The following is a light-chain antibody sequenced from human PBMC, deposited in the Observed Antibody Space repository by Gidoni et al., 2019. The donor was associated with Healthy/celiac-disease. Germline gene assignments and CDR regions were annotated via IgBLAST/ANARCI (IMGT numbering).Light chain of an antibody. CDR1: SSDVGGYNL. CDR2: EGS. Sequence: QSALTQLASVSGSPGQSITIPCTGTSSDVGGYNLVSWYQQHPGKAPNLMIYEGSKRPSGVSNRFSGSKSGNTASLTISGLQAEDEADYYCCSYAGSSTVVFGGGTKLTGL. CDR3: CSYAGSSTVV. J-gene: IGLJ2*01. V-gene: IGLV2-23*01.